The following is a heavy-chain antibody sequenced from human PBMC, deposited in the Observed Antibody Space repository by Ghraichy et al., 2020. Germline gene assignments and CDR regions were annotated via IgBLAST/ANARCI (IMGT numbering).Heavy chain of an antibody. CDR2: ISYRSRSI. J-gene: IGHJ6*02. V-gene: IGHV3-48*02. D-gene: IGHD4-23*01. CDR1: GFTFRSYN. CDR3: ARASTVVRFYYDAGMDV. Sequence: GGSLRLSCVGSGFTFRSYNMNWVRQSPGKGLEWVAYISYRSRSIFYADSVKGRFTISRDNANNSLSLQMNSLRDEDTTVYYCARASTVVRFYYDAGMDVWGQGTTVTVSS.